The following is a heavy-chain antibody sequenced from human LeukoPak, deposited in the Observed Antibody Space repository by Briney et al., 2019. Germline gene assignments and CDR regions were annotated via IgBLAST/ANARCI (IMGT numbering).Heavy chain of an antibody. V-gene: IGHV3-7*01. J-gene: IGHJ3*02. D-gene: IGHD6-13*01. CDR3: ARDDGGRYSAGWYDAFDI. Sequence: PGGSLRLSCAASAFTLSGYWMTWVRQAPGKGLEWVANINRDGSEKHYVDSVKGRFTISRDNARNSLFLQMDSLRAADTALYFCARDDGGRYSAGWYDAFDIWGPGTMVTVSS. CDR1: AFTLSGYW. CDR2: INRDGSEK.